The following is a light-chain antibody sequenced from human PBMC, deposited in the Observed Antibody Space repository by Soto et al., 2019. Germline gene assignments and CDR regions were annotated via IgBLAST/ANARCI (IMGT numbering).Light chain of an antibody. J-gene: IGLJ2*01. Sequence: QSVLTQPASVSGSPGQSITISCTGTSSDVGSYDLVSWYQQYPGKAPKLMIYEGSKRPSGVTPRFSGSRSGNTASLTISRRLAEDEADYYCCSYTGSGTLLFGGGTKLT. V-gene: IGLV2-23*01. CDR2: EGS. CDR1: SSDVGSYDL. CDR3: CSYTGSGTLL.